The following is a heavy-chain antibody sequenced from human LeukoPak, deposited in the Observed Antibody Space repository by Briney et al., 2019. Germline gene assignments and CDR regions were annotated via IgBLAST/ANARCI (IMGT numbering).Heavy chain of an antibody. CDR2: IRSDGSST. J-gene: IGHJ4*02. V-gene: IGHV3-74*01. CDR3: ARDEYNRH. D-gene: IGHD1-1*01. Sequence: GGSLRLSCAASGFTFSSYWMHWVRQAPGKGLVWVSRIRSDGSSTTYADSVKGRFTISRDNTKNTLYLQMNSLRADDTAVYYCARDEYNRHWGQGTLVTVSS. CDR1: GFTFSSYW.